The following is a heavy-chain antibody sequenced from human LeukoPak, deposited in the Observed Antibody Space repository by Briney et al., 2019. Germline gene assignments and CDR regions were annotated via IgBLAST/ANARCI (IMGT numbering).Heavy chain of an antibody. CDR2: TYYRSKWYT. V-gene: IGHV6-1*01. CDR1: GDSVSSNSVV. CDR3: ARNQRNLPFDY. J-gene: IGHJ4*02. Sequence: SQTLSLTCAISGDSVSSNSVVWNWIRQSPSRGLEWLGRTYYRSKWYTDYAVSVKSRITINPDTSKNQFSLQLNSVTPEDTAVYYCARNQRNLPFDYWGQGTLVTVSS.